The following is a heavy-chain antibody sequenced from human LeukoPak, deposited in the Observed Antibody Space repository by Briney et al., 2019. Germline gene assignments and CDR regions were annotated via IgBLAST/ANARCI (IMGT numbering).Heavy chain of an antibody. D-gene: IGHD6-19*01. CDR2: IKQDGSET. CDR1: GFTFSSYA. J-gene: IGHJ4*02. Sequence: GGSLRLSCAASGFTFSSYAMSWVRQAPGKGLEWVANIKQDGSETEYVGSLKGRFTISRDNAKNSLFLQMNSLRAEDTAVYYCARWRSGQSEFDYWGQGALVTVSS. V-gene: IGHV3-7*01. CDR3: ARWRSGQSEFDY.